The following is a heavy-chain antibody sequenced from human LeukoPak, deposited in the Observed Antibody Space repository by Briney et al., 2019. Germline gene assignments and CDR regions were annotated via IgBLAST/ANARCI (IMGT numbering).Heavy chain of an antibody. CDR1: GGSFSGYY. CDR2: ISHSGST. J-gene: IGHJ4*02. Sequence: PSETLSLTCAVYGGSFSGYYWSWIRQPPGKGLEWIGEISHSGSTNYNPSLKSRVTISVDTSKNQFSLKLSSVTAADTAVYYCARGRGSYSLDYWGQGTLVTVSS. CDR3: ARGRGSYSLDY. D-gene: IGHD1-26*01. V-gene: IGHV4-34*01.